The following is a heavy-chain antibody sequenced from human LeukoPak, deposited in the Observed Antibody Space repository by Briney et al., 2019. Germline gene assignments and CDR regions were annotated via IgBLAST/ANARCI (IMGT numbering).Heavy chain of an antibody. J-gene: IGHJ4*02. CDR1: GFTFSSYG. CDR3: AKDIFQLAPPLDY. CDR2: IRYDGSNK. Sequence: GGSLRPSCAASGFTFSSYGMHWVRQAPGKGLEWVAFIRYDGSNKYYADSVKGRFTISRDNSKNTLYLQMNSLRAEDTAVYYCAKDIFQLAPPLDYWGQGTLVTVSS. V-gene: IGHV3-30*02. D-gene: IGHD2-2*01.